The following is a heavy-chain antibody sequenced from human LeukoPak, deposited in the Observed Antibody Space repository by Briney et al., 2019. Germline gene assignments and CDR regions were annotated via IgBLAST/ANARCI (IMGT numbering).Heavy chain of an antibody. CDR2: IYTTGTT. V-gene: IGHV4-61*09. J-gene: IGHJ4*02. CDR3: ASCTSTSCYNFDC. CDR1: GVSIKSGSEL. D-gene: IGHD2-2*02. Sequence: SQTLSLTCTVSGVSIKSGSELWSWIRQAGGRGLEWIVHIYTTGTTNCNPPLKSRVTISLDPSKNQFSLKLNSVTAADTAVYYCASCTSTSCYNFDCWGQVTLVTVSS.